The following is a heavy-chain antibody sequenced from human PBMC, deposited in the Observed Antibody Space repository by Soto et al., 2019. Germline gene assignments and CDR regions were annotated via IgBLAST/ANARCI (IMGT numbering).Heavy chain of an antibody. V-gene: IGHV3-21*01. CDR2: ISSSSSYI. D-gene: IGHD3-9*01. CDR3: ARDQRRYFDWLLNFDP. J-gene: IGHJ5*02. CDR1: GFTFSSYS. Sequence: GGSLRLSCAASGFTFSSYSMNWVRQAPGKGLEWVSSISSSSSYIYYADSVKGRFTISRDNAKNSLYLQMNSLRAEDTAVYYCARDQRRYFDWLLNFDPWGQGTLVTVSS.